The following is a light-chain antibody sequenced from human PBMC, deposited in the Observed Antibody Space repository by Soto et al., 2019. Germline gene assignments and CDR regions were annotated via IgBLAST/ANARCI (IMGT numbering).Light chain of an antibody. Sequence: IVMTQSPATLSVSPGERATLSCRASQSVTTNFAWYQQKPDQAPSLLIYDSSTRATGVPARFSGSGSGTEFTLTISSLQSEDFAVYYCHQYNNWPPTFGQGIKVDI. CDR1: QSVTTN. CDR2: DSS. J-gene: IGKJ1*01. CDR3: HQYNNWPPT. V-gene: IGKV3-15*01.